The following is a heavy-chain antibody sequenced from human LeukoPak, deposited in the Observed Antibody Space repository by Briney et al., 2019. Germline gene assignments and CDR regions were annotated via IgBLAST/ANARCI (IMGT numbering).Heavy chain of an antibody. CDR3: ATAQAIWFGESGLAFDI. CDR1: GYTLTELS. V-gene: IGHV1-24*01. J-gene: IGHJ3*02. CDR2: FDPEDGET. Sequence: ASVKVSCKVSGYTLTELSMHWVRQAPGKGLEWMGGFDPEDGETIYAQKFQGRVTMTEDTSTDTAYMELSSLRSEDTAVYYCATAQAIWFGESGLAFDIWGQGTMVTVSS. D-gene: IGHD3-10*01.